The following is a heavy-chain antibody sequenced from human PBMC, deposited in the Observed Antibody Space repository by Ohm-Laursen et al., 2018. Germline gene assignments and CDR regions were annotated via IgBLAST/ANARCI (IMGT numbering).Heavy chain of an antibody. CDR3: ARAYYDFWSAIRAYYYYGMDV. Sequence: ASVKVSCKASGYTFTSYDINWVRQATGQGLEWMGWMNPNSGNTGYARKFRGRVSMTSDSSISTAYMELSSLRSGDTAVYYCARAYYDFWSAIRAYYYYGMDVWGQGTTVTVSS. J-gene: IGHJ6*02. CDR2: MNPNSGNT. V-gene: IGHV1-8*01. D-gene: IGHD3-3*01. CDR1: GYTFTSYD.